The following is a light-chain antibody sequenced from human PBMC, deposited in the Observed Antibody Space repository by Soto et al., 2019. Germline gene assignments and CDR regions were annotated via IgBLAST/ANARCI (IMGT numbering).Light chain of an antibody. CDR3: QQFDNLPLT. J-gene: IGKJ5*01. CDR2: DSS. Sequence: DIQMTQSPSSLSASVGDRVTIICQASQDINNYLNWYQQKPGKAPKLLIYDSSNLEIGVPSRFSGSGYGTRVSFTISSLQPEDIATYYGQQFDNLPLTFGQGTRLEIK. CDR1: QDINNY. V-gene: IGKV1-33*01.